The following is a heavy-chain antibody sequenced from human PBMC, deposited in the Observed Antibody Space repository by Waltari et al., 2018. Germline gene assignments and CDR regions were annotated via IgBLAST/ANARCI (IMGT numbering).Heavy chain of an antibody. J-gene: IGHJ3*01. CDR2: ISYAGAT. Sequence: GGSITSSRHYWGWIRQPPGQGLEWIGTISYAGATYSSPSLNSRFTVSRDTPKNQLSLTLGSVTASDTAVYYCATYIGASVGTAAFDVWGQGAMVTVSS. CDR1: GGSITSSRHY. V-gene: IGHV4-39*01. D-gene: IGHD5-12*01. CDR3: ATYIGASVGTAAFDV.